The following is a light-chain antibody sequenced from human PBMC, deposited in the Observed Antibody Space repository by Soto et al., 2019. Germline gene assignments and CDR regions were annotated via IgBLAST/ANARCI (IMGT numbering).Light chain of an antibody. CDR3: QQRYSWPLT. V-gene: IGKV3-11*01. J-gene: IGKJ4*01. Sequence: EIVLTQSPATLSLSPGERATLSCRASQSVSSSLAWYQQKPGQAPRLLIYGASNGAAGIPARFSGTGSGTDFTLTISSLEPDDFAVYYCQQRYSWPLTFGGGTKVDIK. CDR2: GAS. CDR1: QSVSSS.